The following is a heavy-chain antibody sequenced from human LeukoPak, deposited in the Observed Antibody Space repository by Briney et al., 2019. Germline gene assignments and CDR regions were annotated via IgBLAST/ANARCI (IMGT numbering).Heavy chain of an antibody. CDR3: ARNQGPLRGAFDI. Sequence: ASVKVSCKASVNTFTSSYLHWVRQAPGQGLEWMGIINPSGHSTSYAQKFQGRVTMTRDTSTSTVYMELSSLRSEDAAVYYCARNQGPLRGAFDIWGRGTMVTVSS. V-gene: IGHV1-46*03. D-gene: IGHD1-14*01. CDR1: VNTFTSSY. CDR2: INPSGHST. J-gene: IGHJ3*02.